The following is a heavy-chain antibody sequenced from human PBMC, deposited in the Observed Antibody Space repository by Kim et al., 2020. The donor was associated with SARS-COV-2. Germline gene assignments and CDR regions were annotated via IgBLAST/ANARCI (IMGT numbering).Heavy chain of an antibody. Sequence: SETLSLTCTVSGGSISSYYWSWIRQPPGKGLEWIGYIYYSGSTNYNPSLKSRVTISVDTSKNQFSLKLSSVTAADTAVYYCARDGFTIFGPSIRAGPFDYWGQGTLVTVSS. J-gene: IGHJ4*02. D-gene: IGHD3-3*01. CDR2: IYYSGST. CDR1: GGSISSYY. V-gene: IGHV4-59*13. CDR3: ARDGFTIFGPSIRAGPFDY.